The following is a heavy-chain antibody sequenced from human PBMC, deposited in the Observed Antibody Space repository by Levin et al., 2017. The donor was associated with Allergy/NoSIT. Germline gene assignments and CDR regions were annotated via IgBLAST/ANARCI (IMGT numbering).Heavy chain of an antibody. V-gene: IGHV1-69*06. CDR3: AREAYSSSTFDY. CDR2: IIPIFGTA. J-gene: IGHJ4*02. CDR1: GGTFSSYA. D-gene: IGHD6-6*01. Sequence: SVKVSCKASGGTFSSYAISWVRQAPGQGLEWMGGIIPIFGTANYAQKFQGRVTITADKSTSTAYMELSSLRSEDTAVYYCAREAYSSSTFDYWGQGTLVTVSS.